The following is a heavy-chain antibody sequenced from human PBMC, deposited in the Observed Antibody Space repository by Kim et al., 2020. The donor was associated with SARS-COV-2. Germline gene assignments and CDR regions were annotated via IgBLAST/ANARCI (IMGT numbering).Heavy chain of an antibody. J-gene: IGHJ6*01. V-gene: IGHV3-7*01. Sequence: GGSLTLSCVGSGFSFSSYWMSCARQAPGKGLEWVAGIHQDTSKTYYADSVGGRSTTSRDNATHPVYIQTNSLRAEDTAVYYCGGRHGGGQGTMATVAS. CDR1: GFSFSSYW. CDR3: GGRHG. CDR2: IHQDTSKT.